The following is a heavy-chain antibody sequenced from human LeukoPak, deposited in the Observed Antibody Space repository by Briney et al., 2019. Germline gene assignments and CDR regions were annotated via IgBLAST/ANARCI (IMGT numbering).Heavy chain of an antibody. J-gene: IGHJ4*02. V-gene: IGHV3-30*18. CDR1: GFTLSNYV. CDR2: ISYDGSNK. Sequence: GGSLRLSCAASGFTLSNYVMHWVRQAPGKGLEWVAVISYDGSNKYYADSVKGRFTTSRDNSKNTLYLQMNSLRGEDTAVYYCAKDRSSSAGLYFDYWGQGTLVTVSS. CDR3: AKDRSSSAGLYFDY. D-gene: IGHD6-6*01.